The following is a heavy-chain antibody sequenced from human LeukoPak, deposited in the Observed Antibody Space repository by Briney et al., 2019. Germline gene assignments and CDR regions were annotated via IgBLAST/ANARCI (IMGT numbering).Heavy chain of an antibody. CDR1: GGSITYYY. CDR2: IHNSGGT. V-gene: IGHV4-59*01. CDR3: ASCIVGANWFDP. J-gene: IGHJ5*02. D-gene: IGHD1-26*01. Sequence: SETLSLTCAVSGGSITYYYWNWIRQPPGKGLEWIGYIHNSGGTSYNSSLKSRVTISADMSKNQVSLKLTSVTAADTAVYYCASCIVGANWFDPWGQGILVTVSS.